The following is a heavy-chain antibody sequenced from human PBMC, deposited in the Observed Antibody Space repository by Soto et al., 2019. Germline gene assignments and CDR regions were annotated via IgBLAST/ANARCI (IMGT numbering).Heavy chain of an antibody. Sequence: ASVKVSCKASGYTFTSYGISWVRQAPGQGLEWMGWISAYNGNTNYAQKLQGRVTMTTDTSTSTAYMELRSLRSDDTAVYYCARDPIVVVPPADDAFDIWGQGTMVTVSS. D-gene: IGHD2-2*01. CDR3: ARDPIVVVPPADDAFDI. V-gene: IGHV1-18*04. J-gene: IGHJ3*02. CDR2: ISAYNGNT. CDR1: GYTFTSYG.